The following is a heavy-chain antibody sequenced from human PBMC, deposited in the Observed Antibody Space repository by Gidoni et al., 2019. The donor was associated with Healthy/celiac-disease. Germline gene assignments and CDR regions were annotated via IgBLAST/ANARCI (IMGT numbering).Heavy chain of an antibody. V-gene: IGHV4-31*03. Sequence: QVQLQESGPGLVKPSQTLSLTCHVAGGSISSGGYYWSWIRQHPGKGLEWIGYIYYSGSTYYNPSLKSRVTISVDTSKNQFSLKLSSVTAAATAVYYCARVVGITMVRGDFDYWGQGTLVTVSS. J-gene: IGHJ4*02. CDR2: IYYSGST. CDR3: ARVVGITMVRGDFDY. CDR1: GGSISSGGYY. D-gene: IGHD3-10*01.